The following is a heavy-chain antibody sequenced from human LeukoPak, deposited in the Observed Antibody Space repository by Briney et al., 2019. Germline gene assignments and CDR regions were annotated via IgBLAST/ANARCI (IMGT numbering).Heavy chain of an antibody. CDR1: GDSLSSNRAA. J-gene: IGHJ3*01. V-gene: IGHV6-1*01. D-gene: IGHD6-19*01. CDR2: TYYRSKWNN. CDR3: ARGRSGWPNDAFDL. Sequence: SQTLSLTCAISGDSLSSNRAAWNWIRQSPSRGLEWLGRTYYRSKWNNDYAVSLKSRIIVNPDTSKNQFSLHLNSVTPEDTAVYYCARGRSGWPNDAFDLWGQGTLVTVSS.